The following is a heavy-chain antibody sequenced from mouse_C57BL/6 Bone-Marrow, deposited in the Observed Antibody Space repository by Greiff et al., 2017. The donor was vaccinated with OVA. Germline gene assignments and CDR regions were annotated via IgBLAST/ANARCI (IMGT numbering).Heavy chain of an antibody. V-gene: IGHV1-61*01. CDR3: ARGGYRVRMDY. J-gene: IGHJ4*01. Sequence: QVQLQQPGAELVRPGSSVKLSCKASGYTFTSYWMDWVKQRPGQGLEWIGNIYPSDSETHYNQKFKDKATLTVDKSSSTAYMQLSSLTSEDSAVYYCARGGYRVRMDYWGQGTSVTVSS. CDR2: IYPSDSET. CDR1: GYTFTSYW. D-gene: IGHD2-14*01.